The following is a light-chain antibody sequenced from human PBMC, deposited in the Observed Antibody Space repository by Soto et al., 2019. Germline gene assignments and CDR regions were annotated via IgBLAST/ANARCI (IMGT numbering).Light chain of an antibody. Sequence: QSVLTQPPSVSGAPGQRVTISCTGSSSNIGAGYDVHWYQQLPGTAPKLLIYGNSNRPSGVPDRFSGSKSGTSASLAITGLQAKDEADYYCQSYDSSLSGYVCGTGTKLTVL. CDR1: SSNIGAGYD. CDR3: QSYDSSLSGYV. J-gene: IGLJ1*01. CDR2: GNS. V-gene: IGLV1-40*01.